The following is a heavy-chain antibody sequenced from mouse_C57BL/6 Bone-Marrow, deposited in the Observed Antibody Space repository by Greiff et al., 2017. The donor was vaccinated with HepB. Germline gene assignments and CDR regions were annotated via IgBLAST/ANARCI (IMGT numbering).Heavy chain of an antibody. Sequence: VQLKESGAELVRPGASVKLSCKASGYTFTDYYINWVKQRPGQGLEWIARIYPGSGNTYYNEKFKGKATLTAEKSSSTAYMQLSSLTSEDSAVYFCGAYYYGSSSCFDVWGTGTTVTVSS. J-gene: IGHJ1*03. CDR2: IYPGSGNT. V-gene: IGHV1-76*01. D-gene: IGHD1-1*01. CDR1: GYTFTDYY. CDR3: GAYYYGSSSCFDV.